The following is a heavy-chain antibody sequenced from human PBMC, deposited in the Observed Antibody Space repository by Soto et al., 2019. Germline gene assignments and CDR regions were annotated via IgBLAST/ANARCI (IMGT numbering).Heavy chain of an antibody. J-gene: IGHJ6*02. CDR1: VSSICSYY. V-gene: IGHV4-59*12. D-gene: IGHD2-2*01. Sequence: SETLSLTCTIDVSSICSYYWSSIRPPPGMGLEWIGYFHYSGSTNYNPSLKSRVTISVDTSKNQFSLRLSSVTAADTAVYYCARRGIVVVPAAIPYYYYGMDVWGQGTTVTVSS. CDR3: ARRGIVVVPAAIPYYYYGMDV. CDR2: FHYSGST.